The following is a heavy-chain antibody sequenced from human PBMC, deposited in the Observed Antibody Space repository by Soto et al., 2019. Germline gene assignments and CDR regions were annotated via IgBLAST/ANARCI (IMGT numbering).Heavy chain of an antibody. Sequence: QVQLQESGPGLVKPSETLSLTCTVSGGSVSSGSYYWSWIRQPPGKGLEWIGYIYYSGSTNYNPSLKSRVTISVDTSKNQFSLKLSSVTAADTAVYYCARGPYLKYYDILTGYAVRGRYYFDYWGQGTLVTVSS. CDR1: GGSVSSGSYY. J-gene: IGHJ4*02. CDR3: ARGPYLKYYDILTGYAVRGRYYFDY. V-gene: IGHV4-61*01. D-gene: IGHD3-9*01. CDR2: IYYSGST.